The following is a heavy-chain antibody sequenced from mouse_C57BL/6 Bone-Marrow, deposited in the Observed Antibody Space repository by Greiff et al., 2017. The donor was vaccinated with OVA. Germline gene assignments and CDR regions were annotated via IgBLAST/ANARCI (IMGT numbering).Heavy chain of an antibody. J-gene: IGHJ2*01. Sequence: EVMLVESGAELVRPGASVKLSCTASGFNIKDDYMHWVKQRPEQGLEWIGWIDPENGDTEYASKFQGKATITADTSSNTAYLQLSSLTSEDTAVYYCTTSPLDDYWGQGTTLTVSS. CDR1: GFNIKDDY. V-gene: IGHV14-4*01. CDR3: TTSPLDDY. CDR2: IDPENGDT.